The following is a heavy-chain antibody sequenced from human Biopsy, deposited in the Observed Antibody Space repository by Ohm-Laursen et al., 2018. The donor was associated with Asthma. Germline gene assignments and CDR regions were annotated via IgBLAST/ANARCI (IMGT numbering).Heavy chain of an antibody. CDR2: IYYSGST. V-gene: IGHV4-31*03. D-gene: IGHD3-22*01. CDR1: YGSITSGGYY. CDR3: ARAQDYYDSRGYYRSFDY. J-gene: IGHJ4*02. Sequence: SQTLSLTCPVSYGSITSGGYYWTWIRQHPGKGLEWIGFIYYSGSTYYNPSLKSRVSISIDTSKNQFSLKLSSVTAADTAVYYCARAQDYYDSRGYYRSFDYWGQGTLVTVSS.